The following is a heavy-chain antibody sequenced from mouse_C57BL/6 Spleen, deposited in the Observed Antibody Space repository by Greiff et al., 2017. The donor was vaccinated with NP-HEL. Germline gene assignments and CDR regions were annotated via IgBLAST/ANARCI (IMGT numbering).Heavy chain of an antibody. D-gene: IGHD1-1*01. CDR1: GYTFTSYW. Sequence: VQLQQPGAELVMPGASVKLSCKASGYTFTSYWMHWVKQRPGQGLEWIGEIDPSDSYTNYNQKFKGKSTLTVDKSSSTAYMQLSSLTSEDSAVYYCARDYYYGDWYFDVWGTGTTVTVSS. CDR2: IDPSDSYT. CDR3: ARDYYYGDWYFDV. J-gene: IGHJ1*03. V-gene: IGHV1-69*01.